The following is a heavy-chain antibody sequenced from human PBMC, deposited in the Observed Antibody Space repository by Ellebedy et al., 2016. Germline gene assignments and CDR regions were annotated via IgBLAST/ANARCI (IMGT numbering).Heavy chain of an antibody. Sequence: SETLSLXXSVSGGSISYVYWSWIRQPPGKGLEWIGYMYYRGSTNSNPSLKSRVTISVDTSKNQFSLKLSSVTAADTAVYYCARPKDTAMVTAFDYWGQGTLVTVSS. D-gene: IGHD5-18*01. CDR1: GGSISYVY. CDR3: ARPKDTAMVTAFDY. CDR2: MYYRGST. V-gene: IGHV4-59*08. J-gene: IGHJ4*02.